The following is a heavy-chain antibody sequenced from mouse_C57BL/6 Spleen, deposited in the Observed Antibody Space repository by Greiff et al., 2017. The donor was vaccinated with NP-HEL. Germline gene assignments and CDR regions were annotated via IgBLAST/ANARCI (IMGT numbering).Heavy chain of an antibody. CDR1: GYTFTSYW. V-gene: IGHV1-53*01. D-gene: IGHD2-4*01. J-gene: IGHJ4*01. CDR3: ARGDYDYDGYYAMDY. Sequence: QVQLQQPGTELVKPGASVKLSCKASGYTFTSYWMHWVKQRPGQGLEWIGNINPSNGGTNYNEKFKSKATLTVDKSSSTAYMQLSSLTSEDSAVYYCARGDYDYDGYYAMDYWGQGTSVTVSS. CDR2: INPSNGGT.